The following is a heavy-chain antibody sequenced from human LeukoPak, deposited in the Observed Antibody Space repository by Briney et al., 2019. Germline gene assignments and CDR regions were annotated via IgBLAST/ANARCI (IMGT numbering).Heavy chain of an antibody. CDR3: ARFQRGWFDP. V-gene: IGHV4-39*07. CDR2: IYYSGST. Sequence: SETLSLTCSVSGDSISTSSYYWGWIRQPPGEGLEWIGTIYYSGSTYYNPSLTSRVTISVDTSKNQFSLKLSSVTAADTAVYYCARFQRGWFDPWGQGTLVTVSS. CDR1: GDSISTSSYY. J-gene: IGHJ5*02.